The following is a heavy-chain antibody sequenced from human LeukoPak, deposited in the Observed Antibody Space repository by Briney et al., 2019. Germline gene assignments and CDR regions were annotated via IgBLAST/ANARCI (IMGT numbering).Heavy chain of an antibody. CDR3: ARDVVPRDYGDTLNAYDL. CDR1: GVSLSGYY. V-gene: IGHV4-34*01. J-gene: IGHJ3*01. Sequence: PSETLSLTCAVSGVSLSGYYWSWIRQSPGKGLEWMGDIHHDGRTKYKLSFKSRITIFLVSSKNEVSLRLSPVTPADTALYFCARDVVPRDYGDTLNAYDLWGQGTMVTVS. CDR2: IHHDGRT. D-gene: IGHD4-17*01.